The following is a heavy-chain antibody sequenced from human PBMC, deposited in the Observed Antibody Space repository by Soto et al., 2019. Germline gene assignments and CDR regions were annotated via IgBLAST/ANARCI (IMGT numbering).Heavy chain of an antibody. D-gene: IGHD2-8*01. CDR1: GYMFPIYH. J-gene: IGHJ4*02. Sequence: GESLKISCEASGYMFPIYHISWVRQMPGKGLEWVGKIDPSDSRTMYRPSSRARITISVDKSINTAYLEWGRLKASDTAMYYCARHESNGDFDFWGKGTKVTVSS. V-gene: IGHV5-10-1*01. CDR2: IDPSDSRT. CDR3: ARHESNGDFDF.